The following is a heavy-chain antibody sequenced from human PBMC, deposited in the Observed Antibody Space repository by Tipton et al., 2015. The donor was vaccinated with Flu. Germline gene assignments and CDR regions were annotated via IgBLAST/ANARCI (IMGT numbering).Heavy chain of an antibody. D-gene: IGHD6-13*01. Sequence: LRLSCTVPGDSVSSDYWSWIRQPPGKGLELIGFIFDTGSTNYNPSFKSRVSISVDTSKNQFSLRLGSVTAADTAVYYCARGGASSKYLDVWGQGTTVTVSS. CDR2: IFDTGST. CDR1: GDSVSSDY. V-gene: IGHV4-59*02. CDR3: ARGGASSKYLDV. J-gene: IGHJ6*02.